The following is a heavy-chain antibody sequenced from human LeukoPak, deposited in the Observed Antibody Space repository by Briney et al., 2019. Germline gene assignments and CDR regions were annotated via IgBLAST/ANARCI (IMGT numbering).Heavy chain of an antibody. V-gene: IGHV3-53*01. CDR1: GFTVSRND. CDR2: IENGGST. J-gene: IGHJ3*02. D-gene: IGHD4-17*01. CDR3: ARKVGYGYGIDI. Sequence: GGSLRLSCADSGFTVSRNDMSWVRQAPGKGLQWVSIIENGGSTYYAESVKGRLTISRDNSKNTLYLQMNSLRVEDTAVYYCARKVGYGYGIDIWGQGTMVTVSS.